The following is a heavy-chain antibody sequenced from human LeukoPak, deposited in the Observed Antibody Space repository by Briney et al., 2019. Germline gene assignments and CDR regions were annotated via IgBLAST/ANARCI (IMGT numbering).Heavy chain of an antibody. CDR2: ISGDGSRT. D-gene: IGHD3-10*01. Sequence: GGSLRLSCVASGFIFSSYAMIWVRQAPGKGLEWVSAISGDGSRTYYADSVKGRFTISRDTSKLSLQMNSLRAEDTAAYYCARRNPYGSGTYYDFDYWGQGTVVTVSS. V-gene: IGHV3-23*01. CDR1: GFIFSSYA. J-gene: IGHJ4*02. CDR3: ARRNPYGSGTYYDFDY.